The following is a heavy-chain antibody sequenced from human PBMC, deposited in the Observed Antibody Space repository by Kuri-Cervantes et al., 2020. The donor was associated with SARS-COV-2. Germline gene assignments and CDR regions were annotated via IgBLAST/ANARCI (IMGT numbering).Heavy chain of an antibody. Sequence: GGSLRFSCAASRFTFSGYSMNWVRQAPGKRLVLVSRINSDGSSTSYADSVKGRFTISRDNAKNTLYLQMNSLRAEDTAVYYCAIGVEVYYDSRVYLDIWCQGTMVTVSS. D-gene: IGHD3-22*01. CDR1: RFTFSGYS. CDR3: AIGVEVYYDSRVYLDI. V-gene: IGHV3-74*01. J-gene: IGHJ3*02. CDR2: INSDGSST.